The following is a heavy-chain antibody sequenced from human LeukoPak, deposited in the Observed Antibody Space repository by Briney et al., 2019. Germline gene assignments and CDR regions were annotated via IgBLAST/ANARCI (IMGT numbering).Heavy chain of an antibody. D-gene: IGHD6-13*01. CDR1: GFTFSNYN. CDR3: AKDSTPSYSSKAKYFDY. V-gene: IGHV3-23*01. J-gene: IGHJ4*02. Sequence: GGSLRLSCAASGFTFSNYNMNWVRQAPGKGLEWVSVISGSGGSTYYADSVKGRFTISRDNTKNTLYLQMNSLRAEDTAVYYCAKDSTPSYSSKAKYFDYWGQGTLVTVSS. CDR2: ISGSGGST.